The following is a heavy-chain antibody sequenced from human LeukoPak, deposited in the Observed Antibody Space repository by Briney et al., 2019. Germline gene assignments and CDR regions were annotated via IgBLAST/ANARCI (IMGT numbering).Heavy chain of an antibody. V-gene: IGHV4-31*02. CDR2: IYYGGST. D-gene: IGHD6-13*01. CDR3: ARTIAAAGFFRP. J-gene: IGHJ5*02. CDR1: GGSISSGGYC. Sequence: PSETLSLTCTVSGGSISSGGYCWSCIRQHPGKGLGWLGYIYYGGSTYYNSSLKSRVTISVDTSKNQFSLKLSSVTAADTAVYYCARTIAAAGFFRPWGQGTLVAASS.